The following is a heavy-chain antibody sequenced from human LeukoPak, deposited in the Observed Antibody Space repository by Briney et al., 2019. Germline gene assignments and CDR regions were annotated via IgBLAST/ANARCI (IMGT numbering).Heavy chain of an antibody. J-gene: IGHJ4*02. CDR2: ISSSSSCI. V-gene: IGHV3-21*04. Sequence: GGSLRLSCAASGFTFSSYSMNWVRQAPGKGLEWVSSISSSSSCIYYADSVKGRFTISRDSSKNTLFLQMNRLRPEDAAVYYCAKAPVTTCRGAYCYPFDYWGQGTLVTVSS. D-gene: IGHD2-21*01. CDR1: GFTFSSYS. CDR3: AKAPVTTCRGAYCYPFDY.